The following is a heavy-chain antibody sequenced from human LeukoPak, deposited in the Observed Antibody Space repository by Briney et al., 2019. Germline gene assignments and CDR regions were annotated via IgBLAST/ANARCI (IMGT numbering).Heavy chain of an antibody. V-gene: IGHV3-30*03. CDR1: GFTFSSYG. CDR3: NSWFGEGYGMDV. Sequence: GGSLRPSCAASGFTFSSYGMHWVRQAPGKGLEWVAVISYDGSNKYYADSVKGRFTTSRDNSKNTLYLQMNSLRAEDTAVYYCNSWFGEGYGMDVWGQGTTVTVSS. J-gene: IGHJ6*02. D-gene: IGHD3-10*01. CDR2: ISYDGSNK.